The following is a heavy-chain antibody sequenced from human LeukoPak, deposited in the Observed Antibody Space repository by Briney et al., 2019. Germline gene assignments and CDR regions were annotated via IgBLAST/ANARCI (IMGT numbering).Heavy chain of an antibody. CDR2: IYSGGST. D-gene: IGHD1-14*01. J-gene: IGHJ3*02. V-gene: IGHV3-66*02. Sequence: GESLKISCAASGFTVSSNYMSWVRQAPGKGLEWVSVIYSGGSTYYADSVKGRFTISRDNSKNTLYLQMNSLRAEDTAVYYCARDMSHTGGAFDIWGQGTMVTVSS. CDR3: ARDMSHTGGAFDI. CDR1: GFTVSSNY.